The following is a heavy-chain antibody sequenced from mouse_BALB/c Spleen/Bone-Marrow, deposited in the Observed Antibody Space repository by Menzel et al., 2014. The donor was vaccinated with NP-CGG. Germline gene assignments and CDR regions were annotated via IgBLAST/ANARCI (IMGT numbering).Heavy chain of an antibody. CDR3: TRGEVQDMDY. CDR2: IDPSDSYT. CDR1: GYTFTSYW. Sequence: QVQLKESGAELVKPGASVKMSCKASGYTFTSYWMHWVKQRPGQGLEWIGVIDPSDSYTSYNQKFKGKATLTVDTSSSTAHIQLNSLTSEDSAVYYCTRGEVQDMDYWGQGTSVTVSS. D-gene: IGHD2-14*01. J-gene: IGHJ4*01. V-gene: IGHV1S127*01.